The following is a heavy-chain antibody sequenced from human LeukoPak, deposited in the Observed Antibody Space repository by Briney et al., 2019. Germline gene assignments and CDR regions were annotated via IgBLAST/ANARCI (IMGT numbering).Heavy chain of an antibody. CDR1: GGSITSSSYY. D-gene: IGHD6-19*01. J-gene: IGHJ5*02. Sequence: SETLSLTCIVSGGSITSSSYYWAWIRQPPGKGLEWIGSIYYNGSTYYNPSLKSRVTISVDTSKNQFSLKLSSVTAADTAVYYCAKDLGSGWSYGPNWFDPWGQGTLVTVSS. CDR3: AKDLGSGWSYGPNWFDP. V-gene: IGHV4-39*07. CDR2: IYYNGST.